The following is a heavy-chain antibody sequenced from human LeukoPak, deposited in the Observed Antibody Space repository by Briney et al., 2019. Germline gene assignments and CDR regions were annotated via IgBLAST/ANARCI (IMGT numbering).Heavy chain of an antibody. CDR3: ARCGYCSGGSCYNKDNFDY. V-gene: IGHV1-18*04. J-gene: IGHJ4*02. D-gene: IGHD2-15*01. Sequence: ASVKVSCKASGYTFTGYYMRWVRQAPGQGLEWMGWISAYNGNTNYAQKLQGRVTMTTDTSTSTAYMELRSLRSDDTAVYYCARCGYCSGGSCYNKDNFDYWGQGTLVTVSS. CDR2: ISAYNGNT. CDR1: GYTFTGYY.